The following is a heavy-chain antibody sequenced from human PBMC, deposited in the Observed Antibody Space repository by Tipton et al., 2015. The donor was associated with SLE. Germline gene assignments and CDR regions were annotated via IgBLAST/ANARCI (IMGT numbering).Heavy chain of an antibody. CDR3: ARAPTISVAGSTDPFGMDV. CDR1: GFTFHNYW. CDR2: LSTDGRVT. Sequence: SLRLSCAASGFTFHNYWMHWVRQAPGKGLVWVSRLSTDGRVTTYADSVKGRRTISRDNAKNTLYLQMRSLRVEDTGIYYCARAPTISVAGSTDPFGMDVWVPGTRVTVSS. D-gene: IGHD6-19*01. J-gene: IGHJ6*02. V-gene: IGHV3-74*01.